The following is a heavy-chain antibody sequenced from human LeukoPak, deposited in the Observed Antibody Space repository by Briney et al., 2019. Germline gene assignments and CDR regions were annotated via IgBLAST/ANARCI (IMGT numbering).Heavy chain of an antibody. CDR2: ISGSGSDT. D-gene: IGHD3-10*01. V-gene: IGHV3-23*01. Sequence: GESLRLSCAASGFTFSKYAMGWVRQAPGKGLEWVSSISGSGSDTYYADSVKGRFTISRDNSKNTLYLEVNGLRADDTAVYYCAREQNIRGVIIIVDSWGQGTLVTVSS. CDR1: GFTFSKYA. CDR3: AREQNIRGVIIIVDS. J-gene: IGHJ4*02.